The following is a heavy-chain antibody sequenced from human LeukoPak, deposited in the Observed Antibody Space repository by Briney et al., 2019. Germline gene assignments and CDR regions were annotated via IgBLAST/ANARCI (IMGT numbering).Heavy chain of an antibody. J-gene: IGHJ4*02. V-gene: IGHV3-43*01. CDR3: AKDYPVGSSGWEPLDY. Sequence: GGSLRLSCAASGFTFDDYTMHWVRQAPGKGLEWVSLISWDGGSTYYADSVKGRFTISRDNSKNSLYLQMNSLRTEDTALYYCAKDYPVGSSGWEPLDYWGQGTLVTVSS. CDR2: ISWDGGST. D-gene: IGHD6-19*01. CDR1: GFTFDDYT.